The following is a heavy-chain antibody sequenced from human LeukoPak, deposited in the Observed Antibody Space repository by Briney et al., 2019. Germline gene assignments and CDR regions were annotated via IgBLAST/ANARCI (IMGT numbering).Heavy chain of an antibody. CDR1: GFPFNDYY. V-gene: IGHV3-11*04. CDR3: ARLLTIFGVVSPGGAFDI. CDR2: ISSSGSTI. J-gene: IGHJ3*02. D-gene: IGHD3-3*01. Sequence: GGSLRLSCAASGFPFNDYYMTWIRQAPGKGLEWVSHISSSGSTIYYADSVKGRFTISRDNAKNSLYLQMNSLRAEDTAVYYCARLLTIFGVVSPGGAFDIWGQGTMVTVSS.